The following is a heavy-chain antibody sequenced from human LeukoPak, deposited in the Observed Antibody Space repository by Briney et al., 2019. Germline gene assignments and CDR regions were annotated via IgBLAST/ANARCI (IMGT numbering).Heavy chain of an antibody. D-gene: IGHD2-2*01. CDR3: ARDNLTAAMDV. J-gene: IGHJ6*04. CDR1: GFTFSDYY. CDR2: ISSSSSYT. Sequence: PGGSLRLSCAASGFTFSDYYMSWIRQAPGKGLEWVSYISSSSSYTNYADSMKGRFTISRDNAKNSLYLQLNSLRAEDTAVYYCARDNLTAAMDVWGKGTTVTVSS. V-gene: IGHV3-11*06.